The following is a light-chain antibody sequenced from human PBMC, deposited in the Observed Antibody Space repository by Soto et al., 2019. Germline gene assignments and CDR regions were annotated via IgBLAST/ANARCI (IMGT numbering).Light chain of an antibody. CDR2: EVT. CDR3: SSYAASNNFYFV. V-gene: IGLV2-8*01. Sequence: QSVLTQPPSASGSPGQSVTISCTGTSSDVGGYNYVSWYQQYPGRAPKLMSYEVTKRPSGVPDRFSGSKSGNTASLTVSGLHAEDEADYYCSSYAASNNFYFVFGGGTKLTVL. J-gene: IGLJ3*02. CDR1: SSDVGGYNY.